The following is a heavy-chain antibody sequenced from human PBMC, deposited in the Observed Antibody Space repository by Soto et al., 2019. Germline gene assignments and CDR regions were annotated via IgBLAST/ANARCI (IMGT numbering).Heavy chain of an antibody. CDR3: ARGSSSCYGWMDV. J-gene: IGHJ6*02. V-gene: IGHV3-64*01. D-gene: IGHD6-13*01. CDR2: ISSYGGST. CDR1: GFTFSSYA. Sequence: EVQLVESGGGLVQPGGSLRLSCAASGFTFSSYAMHWVRQAPGKGLEYVSAISSYGGSTYYANSVKGSFTISRDNSKNTLYLQMGSLRAEDMAVYYCARGSSSCYGWMDVWGQGTTVTVSS.